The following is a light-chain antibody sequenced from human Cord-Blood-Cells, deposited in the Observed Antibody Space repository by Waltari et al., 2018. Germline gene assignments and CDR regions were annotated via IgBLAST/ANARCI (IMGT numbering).Light chain of an antibody. J-gene: IGLJ2*01. CDR3: CSYAGSYPVV. Sequence: QTALTQPRSVSGSPGESVTISCTGTSSDVGGYNYDYWYQQHPGKAPKLIIYDVSTRPTGLPDRFSGSKSGNTSSLTISGLQAEDDADYYCCSYAGSYPVVFGGGTQLTVL. V-gene: IGLV2-11*01. CDR1: SSDVGGYNY. CDR2: DVS.